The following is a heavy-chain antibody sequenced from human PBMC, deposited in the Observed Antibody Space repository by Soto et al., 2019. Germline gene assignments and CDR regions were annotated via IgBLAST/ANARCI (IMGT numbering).Heavy chain of an antibody. V-gene: IGHV3-30*18. Sequence: GGSLRLSCAASGFTFSSYGMPWVRQAPGKGLEWVAVISYDGSNKYYADSVKGRFTISRDNSKSTLYLQMNSLRAEDTAVYYCAKDSVYSSSWWGAFEIWGQETMVTVSS. J-gene: IGHJ3*02. D-gene: IGHD6-13*01. CDR2: ISYDGSNK. CDR1: GFTFSSYG. CDR3: AKDSVYSSSWWGAFEI.